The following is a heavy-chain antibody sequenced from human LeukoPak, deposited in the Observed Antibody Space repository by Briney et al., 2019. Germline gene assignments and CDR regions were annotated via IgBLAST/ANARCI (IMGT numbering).Heavy chain of an antibody. V-gene: IGHV3-7*01. CDR2: IKQDGSEK. D-gene: IGHD6-6*01. J-gene: IGHJ4*02. CDR3: ARGRPARPVDY. CDR1: GFTFSSYW. Sequence: GGSLRLSCAASGFTFSSYWMSWVRQAPGKGLEWVANIKQDGSEKCYVDSVKGRFTISRDNAKNSLYLQMNSLRAEDTAVYYCARGRPARPVDYWGQGTLVTVSS.